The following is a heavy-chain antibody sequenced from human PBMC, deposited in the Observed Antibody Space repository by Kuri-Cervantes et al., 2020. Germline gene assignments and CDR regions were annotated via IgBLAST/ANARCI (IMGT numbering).Heavy chain of an antibody. D-gene: IGHD3-22*01. CDR3: ARNPDFDSSGF. V-gene: IGHV4-34*01. CDR1: GGSFSGYY. CDR2: INHSGST. Sequence: SETLSLTCAVYGGSFSGYYWSWIRQPPGKGLEWIGEINHSGSTNYNPSLKSRVTISVDTSKNQFSLKLDSVTAADTAVYYCARNPDFDSSGFWGQGTLVTVSS. J-gene: IGHJ4*02.